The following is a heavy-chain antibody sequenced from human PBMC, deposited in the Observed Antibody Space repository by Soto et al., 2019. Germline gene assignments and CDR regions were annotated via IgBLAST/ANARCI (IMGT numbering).Heavy chain of an antibody. Sequence: PVGSLRLSCSSSVFTFSSYDMHCVRQGPGKGLEWVSAIGTAGDTNYAGSVKGRFTISRENAKNSLYLQMNSLRAGDTAIYFCARAIAQTLFDYWGQRTLVMVS. CDR1: VFTFSSYD. CDR2: IGTAGDT. CDR3: ARAIAQTLFDY. J-gene: IGHJ4*02. D-gene: IGHD3-22*01. V-gene: IGHV3-13*04.